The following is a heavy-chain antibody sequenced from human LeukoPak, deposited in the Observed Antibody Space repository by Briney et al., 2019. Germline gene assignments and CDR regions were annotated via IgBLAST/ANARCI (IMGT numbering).Heavy chain of an antibody. Sequence: PPGRSLRLSCAASGFTFGSYAMTWVRQTPGKRLEWVSSIGSNTYYADSVKGRFTISRDNSRNTLYLQVDSLRAGDTALYYCAKEEGAGYGYGMDVWGQGTTVTVSS. CDR1: GFTFGSYA. D-gene: IGHD3-9*01. J-gene: IGHJ6*02. CDR2: IGSNT. CDR3: AKEEGAGYGYGMDV. V-gene: IGHV3-23*01.